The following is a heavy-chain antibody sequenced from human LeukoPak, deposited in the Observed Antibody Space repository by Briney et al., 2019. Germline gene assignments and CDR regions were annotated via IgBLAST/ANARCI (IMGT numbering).Heavy chain of an antibody. V-gene: IGHV1-69*10. CDR1: GDTFSTYA. D-gene: IGHD3-9*01. Sequence: ASVTVSCKASGDTFSTYAISWVRQARGQGLEWMGGIIPISDIANYARKFQGRVTITADKSTSTAYMELSSLRSEDTAVYYCARGRYDILTGYYLVYYYGMDVWGKGTTVTVSS. CDR3: ARGRYDILTGYYLVYYYGMDV. CDR2: IIPISDIA. J-gene: IGHJ6*04.